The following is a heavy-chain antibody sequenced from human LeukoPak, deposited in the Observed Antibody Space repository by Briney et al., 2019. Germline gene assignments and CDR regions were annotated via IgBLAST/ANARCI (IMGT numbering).Heavy chain of an antibody. Sequence: PGGSLRLSCAASGFTFSSYSINWVRQAPGKGLEWVSSITSSSSYIYYADSVKGRFTISRDNAKNSLCLQMNSLRAEDTAVYYCARHVVAVGFDYWGQGTLVTVSS. V-gene: IGHV3-21*01. CDR2: ITSSSSYI. CDR3: ARHVVAVGFDY. J-gene: IGHJ4*02. CDR1: GFTFSSYS. D-gene: IGHD3-22*01.